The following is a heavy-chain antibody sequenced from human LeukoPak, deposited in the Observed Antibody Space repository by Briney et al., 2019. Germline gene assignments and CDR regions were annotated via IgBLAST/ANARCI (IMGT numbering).Heavy chain of an antibody. V-gene: IGHV3-21*01. CDR1: GFTFSSYS. D-gene: IGHD3-9*01. Sequence: PGGSLRLSCAASGFTFSSYSMNWVRQAPGKGLEWVSSISSSSSYIYYADSVKGRFTISRDNAKNSLYLQMNSLRAEDTAVYYCARGRRGSGYSWGPYYYYYYMDVWGKGTTVTVSS. CDR2: ISSSSSYI. CDR3: ARGRRGSGYSWGPYYYYYYMDV. J-gene: IGHJ6*03.